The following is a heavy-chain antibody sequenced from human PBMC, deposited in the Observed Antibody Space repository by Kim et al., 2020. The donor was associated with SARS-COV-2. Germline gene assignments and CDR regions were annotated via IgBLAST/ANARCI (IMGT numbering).Heavy chain of an antibody. V-gene: IGHV3-21*01. CDR1: GFTFSSYS. D-gene: IGHD2-15*01. CDR3: ASSGDIVVVVAARPPDY. J-gene: IGHJ4*02. Sequence: GGSLRLSCAASGFTFSSYSMNWVRQAPGKGLEWDKSISSRKTYIYYADSVKGRFTISRDNAKNSLYLQMNSLRAEDTAVYYCASSGDIVVVVAARPPDYWGQGTLVTVSS. CDR2: ISSRKTYI.